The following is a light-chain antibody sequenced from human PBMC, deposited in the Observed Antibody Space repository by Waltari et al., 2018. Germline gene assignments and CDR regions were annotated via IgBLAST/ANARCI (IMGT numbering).Light chain of an antibody. CDR1: ESIASNY. Sequence: EIVLTQSPATLSLSPGERATLSCGASESIASNYFARYQHRPGPPPRTLIHDTSRRATGIPDRFSGAGSGTDFTLTISRLEPEDFAVYYCQQYGGSPTFGQGTKVEIK. V-gene: IGKV3D-20*01. CDR3: QQYGGSPT. J-gene: IGKJ1*01. CDR2: DTS.